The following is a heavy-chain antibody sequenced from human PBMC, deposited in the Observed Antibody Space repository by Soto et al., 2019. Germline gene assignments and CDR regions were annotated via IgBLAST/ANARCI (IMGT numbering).Heavy chain of an antibody. J-gene: IGHJ6*02. D-gene: IGHD3-3*01. V-gene: IGHV1-8*01. CDR2: MNPNSGNI. Sequence: QVQLVQSGAEVKKPGASVKVSCKASGYTFTSYDINWVRQATGQGLEWMGWMNPNSGNIGYAQKFQGRVTMTSNTSISTAYIELSRLRSEETAVYYCVQFWYYGMDVWGQGTTVTVSS. CDR3: VQFWYYGMDV. CDR1: GYTFTSYD.